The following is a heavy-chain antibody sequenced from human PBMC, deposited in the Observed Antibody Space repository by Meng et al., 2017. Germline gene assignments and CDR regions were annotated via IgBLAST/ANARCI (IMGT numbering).Heavy chain of an antibody. CDR3: ARAIAVSGTGRFDY. D-gene: IGHD6-19*01. J-gene: IGHJ4*02. CDR2: INAGNSDT. CDR1: GYTFTTYA. Sequence: QVRPVQSWAEVKKPGASVKVSCKASGYTFTTYAIHWVRQASGQRLEWMVWINAGNSDTKYSQKLQGRVTITRDTSASTVYMEVSSLRSEDTGVYYCARAIAVSGTGRFDYWGQGTLVTVSS. V-gene: IGHV1-3*01.